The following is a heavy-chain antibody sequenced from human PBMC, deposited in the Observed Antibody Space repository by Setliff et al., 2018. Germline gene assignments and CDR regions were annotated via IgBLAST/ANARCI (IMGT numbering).Heavy chain of an antibody. V-gene: IGHV1-69*06. CDR3: ARDGAYCSGGSCYSFDY. D-gene: IGHD2-15*01. Sequence: GASVKVSCKAPGGMSGTYSISWVRQAPGQGLEWIGAIIPIFGTPNYAQNFQDRVTITADISTTTVFMEMSSLRSDDTAVYYCARDGAYCSGGSCYSFDYWGPGTPVTVSS. CDR1: GGMSGTYS. CDR2: IIPIFGTP. J-gene: IGHJ4*02.